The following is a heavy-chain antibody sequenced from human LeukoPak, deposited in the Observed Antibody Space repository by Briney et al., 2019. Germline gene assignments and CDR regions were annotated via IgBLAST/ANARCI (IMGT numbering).Heavy chain of an antibody. D-gene: IGHD3-16*01. CDR1: GYTFTGYY. Sequence: ASVKVSCKASGYTFTGYYMHWVRQAPGQGLEWMGWINPNSGGTNYAQKFQGRVTMTRDTSISTAYMELSSLRSEDTAVYYCASAGMGGDSTFDYWGQGTLVAVSS. V-gene: IGHV1-2*02. CDR3: ASAGMGGDSTFDY. J-gene: IGHJ4*02. CDR2: INPNSGGT.